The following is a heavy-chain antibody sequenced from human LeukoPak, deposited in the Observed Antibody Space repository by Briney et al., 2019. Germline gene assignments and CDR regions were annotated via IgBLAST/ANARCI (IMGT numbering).Heavy chain of an antibody. CDR2: ISYDGSNK. CDR1: GSTFSSYG. Sequence: GGSLRLSCAASGSTFSSYGMHWVRQAPGKGLEWVAVISYDGSNKYYADSVKGRFTISRDNSKNTLYLQMNSLRAEDTAVYYCAREAGGYSYGSVDYWGQGTLVTVSS. J-gene: IGHJ4*02. D-gene: IGHD5-18*01. CDR3: AREAGGYSYGSVDY. V-gene: IGHV3-30*03.